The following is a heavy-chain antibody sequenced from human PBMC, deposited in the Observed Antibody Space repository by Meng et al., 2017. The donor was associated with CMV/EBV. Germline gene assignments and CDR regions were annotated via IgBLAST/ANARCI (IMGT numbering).Heavy chain of an antibody. D-gene: IGHD3-9*01. Sequence: SGFIFRDSAMHWVRQPSGKGLEWVGRIRSKANSFATAYAASVRGRFTISRDDSKNTAYLQMNSLKTEDTAVYYCIQADYDHTGYLAYWGQGTLVTVSS. J-gene: IGHJ4*02. V-gene: IGHV3-73*01. CDR1: GFIFRDSA. CDR3: IQADYDHTGYLAY. CDR2: IRSKANSFAT.